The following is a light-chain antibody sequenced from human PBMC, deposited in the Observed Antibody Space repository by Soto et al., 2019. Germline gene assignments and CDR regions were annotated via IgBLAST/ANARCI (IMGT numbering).Light chain of an antibody. CDR2: ATS. CDR3: QKYNSAPLT. CDR1: QGIAPY. V-gene: IGKV1-27*01. J-gene: IGKJ4*01. Sequence: DVQMTQSPSSLSAFVGDRLTITCRASQGIAPYLAWFQQKPGKVPKLLIYATSTLQSGVPSRFSGSGSGTDFTLTITSLQPEDVATYYCQKYNSAPLTSGGGTKVDIK.